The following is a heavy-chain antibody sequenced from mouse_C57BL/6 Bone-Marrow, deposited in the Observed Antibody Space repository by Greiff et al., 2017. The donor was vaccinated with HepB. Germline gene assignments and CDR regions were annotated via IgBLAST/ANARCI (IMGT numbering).Heavy chain of an antibody. Sequence: HLVESGGGLVKPGGSLKLSCAASGFTFSSYAMSWVRQTPEKRLEWVATISDGGSYSYYPDNVKGRFTISRDNAKNNLYLQMSHLKSEDTAMYYCARDELGRGAMDYWGQGTSVTVSS. CDR2: ISDGGSYS. CDR3: ARDELGRGAMDY. V-gene: IGHV5-4*01. J-gene: IGHJ4*01. CDR1: GFTFSSYA. D-gene: IGHD4-1*01.